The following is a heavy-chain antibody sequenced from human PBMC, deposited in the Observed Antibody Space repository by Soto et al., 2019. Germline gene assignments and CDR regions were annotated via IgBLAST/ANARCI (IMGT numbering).Heavy chain of an antibody. CDR3: ARARYYDISKDYYDKVDMAAGCKRTTGNF. CDR2: TSSVSTYI. J-gene: IGHJ2*01. Sequence: ARGKGLAWVSSTSSVSTYIYYSDSVKGRFTISRDNAKNSLYLKMNSMRAEDTAVYYCARARYYDISKDYYDKVDMAAGCKRTTGNF. V-gene: IGHV3-21*01. D-gene: IGHD3-9*01.